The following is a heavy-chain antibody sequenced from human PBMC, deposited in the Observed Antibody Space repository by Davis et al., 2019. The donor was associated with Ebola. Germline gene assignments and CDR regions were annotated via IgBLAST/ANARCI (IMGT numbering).Heavy chain of an antibody. D-gene: IGHD3-10*01. CDR2: IYYSGST. V-gene: IGHV4-39*02. CDR1: GGSISSSSYY. Sequence: SETLSLTCTVSGGSISSSSYYWGWIRQPPGKGLEWIGSIYYSGSTNYNPSLKSRVTISVDTSKNQFSLKLNSVTAADTAVYYCARDHNIGGYYYYGMDVWGQGTTVTVSS. J-gene: IGHJ6*02. CDR3: ARDHNIGGYYYYGMDV.